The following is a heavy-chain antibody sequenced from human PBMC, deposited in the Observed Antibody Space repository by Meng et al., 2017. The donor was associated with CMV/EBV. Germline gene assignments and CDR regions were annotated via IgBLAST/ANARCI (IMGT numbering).Heavy chain of an antibody. CDR3: ARDRYQLLVSVGRFNWFDP. J-gene: IGHJ5*02. V-gene: IGHV1-69*05. CDR2: IILIFGTA. D-gene: IGHD2-2*01. CDR1: GGTFSSYA. Sequence: SVKVSCKASGGTFSSYAISWVRQAPGQGLEWMGGIILIFGTANYAQKFQGRVTITTDESTSTAYMELSSLRSEDTAVYYCARDRYQLLVSVGRFNWFDPWGQGTLVTVSS.